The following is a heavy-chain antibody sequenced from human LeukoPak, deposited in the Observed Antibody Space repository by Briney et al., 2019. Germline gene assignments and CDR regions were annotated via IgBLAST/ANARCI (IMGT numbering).Heavy chain of an antibody. Sequence: PGGSRTLSCAPSGFTFNIFGMHWVRQAPGKGLEWVAVTSDDGSNTYYGYSVKRRLTISRDNYKNTLYLQMNRVRPEDTAVYYCAKEARLSSDYYGMDVWGQGTTVTVSS. V-gene: IGHV3-30*18. J-gene: IGHJ6*02. D-gene: IGHD6-25*01. CDR3: AKEARLSSDYYGMDV. CDR1: GFTFNIFG. CDR2: TSDDGSNT.